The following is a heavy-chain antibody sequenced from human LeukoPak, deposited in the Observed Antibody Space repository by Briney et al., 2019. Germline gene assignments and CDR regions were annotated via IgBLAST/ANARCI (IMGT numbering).Heavy chain of an antibody. V-gene: IGHV5-51*01. D-gene: IGHD3-22*01. CDR1: GYSFTSYW. CDR3: ARLGISEDYYDSSGLPFDI. Sequence: GGSLKISCKGSGYSFTSYWIGWVRQMPGKGLEWMGIIYPGDSDTRYSPSFQGQATISADKSISTAYLQWSSLKASDTAMYYCARLGISEDYYDSSGLPFDIWGQGTMVTVSS. J-gene: IGHJ3*02. CDR2: IYPGDSDT.